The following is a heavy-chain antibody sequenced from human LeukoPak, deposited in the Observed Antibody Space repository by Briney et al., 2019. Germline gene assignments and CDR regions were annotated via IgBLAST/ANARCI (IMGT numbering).Heavy chain of an antibody. V-gene: IGHV3-30-3*01. D-gene: IGHD3-22*01. J-gene: IGHJ4*02. CDR2: ISYDGSNK. CDR3: AKAHIDGDGYYYFDN. Sequence: GRSLRLSCAASGFTFNSYAMHWVRQAPGKGLEWVAVISYDGSNKYHADSVKDRFTISRDNSKNTLYLQMSSLRAEDTAVYYCAKAHIDGDGYYYFDNWGQGTLVSVSS. CDR1: GFTFNSYA.